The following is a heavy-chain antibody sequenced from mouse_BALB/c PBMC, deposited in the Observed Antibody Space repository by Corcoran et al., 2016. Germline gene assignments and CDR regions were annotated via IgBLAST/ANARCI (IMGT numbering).Heavy chain of an antibody. CDR3: ANLGVDY. D-gene: IGHD4-1*02. V-gene: IGHV14-3*02. J-gene: IGHJ4*01. CDR1: GFNIKDTY. CDR2: IDPANGNT. Sequence: EVQLQQSGAELVKPGASVKLSCTASGFNIKDTYMHWVKQRPDQGLEWIGRIDPANGNTQYDPKFQGKATITADTSSNTAYLQLSSLPSEDTAVYYCANLGVDYGGQGTAVTASS.